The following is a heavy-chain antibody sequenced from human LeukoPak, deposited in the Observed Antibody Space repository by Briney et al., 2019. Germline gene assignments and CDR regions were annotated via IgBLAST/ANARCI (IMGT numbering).Heavy chain of an antibody. J-gene: IGHJ4*02. V-gene: IGHV1-18*01. CDR1: GYTFTSYG. CDR3: AKGRRVDADDHFDY. Sequence: ASVKVSCKASGYTFTSYGISWVRQAPGQGLEWMGWISAYNDNTNYAQKFQGRVTMTTDTTTSTAYMELRTLISDDTAVYYCAKGRRVDADDHFDYWGQGTLVTVSS. D-gene: IGHD1-1*01. CDR2: ISAYNDNT.